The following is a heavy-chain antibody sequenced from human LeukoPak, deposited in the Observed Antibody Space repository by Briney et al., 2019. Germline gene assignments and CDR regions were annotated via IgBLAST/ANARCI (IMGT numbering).Heavy chain of an antibody. CDR3: AKDRAFLWFGDL. CDR1: GFTFSSYA. V-gene: IGHV3-23*01. CDR2: ISDSGGTT. Sequence: GGSLRLSCAASGFTFSSYAMSWVRQAPGKGLEWVSGISDSGGTTYYADSVKGRFTISRDNSKNTLYLQMNSLRAEDTAVYYCAKDRAFLWFGDLWGQGTLVTVSS. D-gene: IGHD3-10*01. J-gene: IGHJ5*02.